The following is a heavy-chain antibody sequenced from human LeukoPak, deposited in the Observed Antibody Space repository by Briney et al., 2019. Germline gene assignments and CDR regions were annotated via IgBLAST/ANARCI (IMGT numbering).Heavy chain of an antibody. CDR3: AKGDTGVIRRYYLDS. J-gene: IGHJ4*02. D-gene: IGHD5-18*01. V-gene: IGHV3-23*05. Sequence: GWSLLLSGAASGFNLINYGMNWVRQPPGKGLEWDSVTDTSCFITYYTDSVKGRFLISRDNSKNTLNLQMDSLRVEDTAVYYCAKGDTGVIRRYYLDSWGQGTLVTVSS. CDR1: GFNLINYG. CDR2: TDTSCFIT.